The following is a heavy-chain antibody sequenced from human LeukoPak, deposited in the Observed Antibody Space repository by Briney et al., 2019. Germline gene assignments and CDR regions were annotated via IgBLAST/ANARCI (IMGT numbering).Heavy chain of an antibody. Sequence: SETLSLTCTVSGGSISSYYWSWIRQPPGKGLEWIGYIHYSGSTNYNPSLKSRVTISVDTSKNQFSLKLSSVTAADTAVYYCARGRKIYYYYYMDVWGKGTTVTVSS. CDR3: ARGRKIYYYYYMDV. CDR2: IHYSGST. V-gene: IGHV4-59*01. CDR1: GGSISSYY. J-gene: IGHJ6*03.